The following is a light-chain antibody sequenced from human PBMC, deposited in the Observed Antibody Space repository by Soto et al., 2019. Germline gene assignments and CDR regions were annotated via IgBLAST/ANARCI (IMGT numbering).Light chain of an antibody. CDR3: CSYGGSYTVL. Sequence: QSALTQPRSVSGSPGQSVTISCTGTSSDVGAYNSVSWYQHHPGKAPKLMLYDVNRRPSGVPDRFSGSKSGNTASLTISGLQAEDEGDYYCCSYGGSYTVLFGGGTKLTVL. CDR1: SSDVGAYNS. J-gene: IGLJ2*01. V-gene: IGLV2-11*01. CDR2: DVN.